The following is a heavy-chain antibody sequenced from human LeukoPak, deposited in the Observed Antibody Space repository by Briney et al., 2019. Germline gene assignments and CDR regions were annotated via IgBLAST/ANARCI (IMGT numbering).Heavy chain of an antibody. CDR2: ISSSRSYI. V-gene: IGHV3-21*01. J-gene: IGHJ5*02. D-gene: IGHD2-2*01. CDR3: ARDRDIVVVPAARGNWFDP. Sequence: PGGSLRLSCAASGFTFSSYSMNWVRQAPGKGLEWVSAISSSRSYIYYADSVKGRFTISRDNAKNSLYLQMNSLRAEDTAVYYCARDRDIVVVPAARGNWFDPWGQGTLVTVSS. CDR1: GFTFSSYS.